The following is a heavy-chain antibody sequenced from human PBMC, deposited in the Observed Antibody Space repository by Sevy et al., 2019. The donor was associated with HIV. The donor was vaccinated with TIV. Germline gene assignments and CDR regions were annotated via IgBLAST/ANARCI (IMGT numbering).Heavy chain of an antibody. CDR2: IYYSGST. J-gene: IGHJ4*02. CDR1: GGSISSGGYY. CDR3: ARGSRYDFWSGYHYFDY. V-gene: IGHV4-31*03. Sequence: TLSLTCTVSGGSISSGGYYWSWIRQHPGKGLEWIGYIYYSGSTYYNPSLKSRVTISVDTSKNQFSLKLSSVTAADTAVYYCARGSRYDFWSGYHYFDYWGQGTLVTVSS. D-gene: IGHD3-3*01.